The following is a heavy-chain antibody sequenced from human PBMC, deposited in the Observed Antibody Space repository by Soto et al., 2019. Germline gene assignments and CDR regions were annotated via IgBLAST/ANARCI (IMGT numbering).Heavy chain of an antibody. D-gene: IGHD3-10*01. V-gene: IGHV1-18*01. J-gene: IGHJ6*02. CDR1: GYSFTTYG. CDR2: ISTYNGDT. CDR3: AREGSRPYYNYGMDV. Sequence: QVQLVQSGAEVKKPGASVKVSCKASGYSFTTYGIAWVRQAPGQGREWMGWISTYNGDTDYAQNLQGRVIMTPATSTTTAYIEWRSLISDDTAVYYCAREGSRPYYNYGMDVWGQGTTISVSS.